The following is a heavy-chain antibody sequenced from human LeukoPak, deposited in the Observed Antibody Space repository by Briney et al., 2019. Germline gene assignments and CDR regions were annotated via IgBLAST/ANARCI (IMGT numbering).Heavy chain of an antibody. CDR3: ARGYGGNPYFDY. CDR2: ITTNGGGT. J-gene: IGHJ4*02. D-gene: IGHD2-15*01. Sequence: GGSLRLSCAASGFTLSNYGMTWVRQAPGTGPEWVASITTNGGGTYYADSVKGRFTISRDNSKNTLYLQMNSLRAEDTAVYYCARGYGGNPYFDYWGQGTLVTVSS. CDR1: GFTLSNYG. V-gene: IGHV3-23*01.